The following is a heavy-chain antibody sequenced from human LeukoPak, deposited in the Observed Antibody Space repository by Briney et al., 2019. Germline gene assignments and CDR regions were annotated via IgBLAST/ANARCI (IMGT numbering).Heavy chain of an antibody. V-gene: IGHV4-59*12. CDR3: AREIRDCSSTSCYSYPDY. CDR1: GGSIGSYY. CDR2: IYYSGST. J-gene: IGHJ4*02. D-gene: IGHD2-2*01. Sequence: PSETLSLTCTVSGGSIGSYYWSWIRQPPGKGLEWIGYIYYSGSTNYNPSLKSRVTISVDTSKNQFSLKLSSVTAADTAVYYCAREIRDCSSTSCYSYPDYWGQGTLVTVSS.